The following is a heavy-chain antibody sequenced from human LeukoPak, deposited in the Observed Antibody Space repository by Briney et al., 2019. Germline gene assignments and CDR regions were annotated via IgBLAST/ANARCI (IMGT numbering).Heavy chain of an antibody. V-gene: IGHV4-31*03. CDR1: GGSISSGGYY. J-gene: IGHJ5*02. CDR3: ARESLGYCSSTSCHNWFDP. Sequence: SQTLSLTCTVSGGSISSGGYYWSWIRRHPGKGLEWIGYIYYSGSTYYNPSLKSRVTISVDTSKNQFSLKLSSVTAADTAVYYCARESLGYCSSTSCHNWFDPWGQGTLVTVSS. D-gene: IGHD2-2*01. CDR2: IYYSGST.